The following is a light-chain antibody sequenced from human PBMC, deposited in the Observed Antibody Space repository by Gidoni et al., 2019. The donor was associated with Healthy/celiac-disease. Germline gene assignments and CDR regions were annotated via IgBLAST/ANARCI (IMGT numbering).Light chain of an antibody. CDR1: QSISSY. CDR3: QQSYSTPMYT. J-gene: IGKJ2*01. V-gene: IGKV1-39*01. CDR2: AAS. Sequence: DIQMTQSPSSLSASVGDRVTITCRASQSISSYFNSCQQKPGKAPKLLIYAASSLQSGVPSRFSGSGSGTDFTLTISSLQPEDFATYYCQQSYSTPMYTFGPXTKLEIK.